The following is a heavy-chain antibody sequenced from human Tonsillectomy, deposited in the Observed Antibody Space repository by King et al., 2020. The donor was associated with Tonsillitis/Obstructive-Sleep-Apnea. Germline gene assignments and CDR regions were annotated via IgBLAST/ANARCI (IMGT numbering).Heavy chain of an antibody. CDR3: ARALSLEWFFPDAFVI. Sequence: VQLVESGGGLVQPGGSLRLSCAASGFTFSSYEMNWVRQAPGKGLEWVSYISSIGSTIYYADSVKGRFTISSDNAKNSLYLQMNSLRAEDTAVYYCARALSLEWFFPDAFVIWGQGTMVTVSS. D-gene: IGHD3-3*01. CDR2: ISSIGSTI. J-gene: IGHJ3*02. V-gene: IGHV3-48*03. CDR1: GFTFSSYE.